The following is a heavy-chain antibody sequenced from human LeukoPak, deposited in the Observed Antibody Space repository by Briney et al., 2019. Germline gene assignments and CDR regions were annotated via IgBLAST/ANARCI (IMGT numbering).Heavy chain of an antibody. CDR2: ISGSGGST. V-gene: IGHV3-23*01. CDR1: GFTFSSYA. Sequence: PGGSLRLSCAASGFTFSSYAMSWVRQAPGKGPEWVSAISGSGGSTYYADSVKGRFTISRDNSKNTLYLQMSSLRAEDTAIYYCAKDAVYDYDDSSNWFDPWGQGTLVTVSS. J-gene: IGHJ5*02. D-gene: IGHD3-22*01. CDR3: AKDAVYDYDDSSNWFDP.